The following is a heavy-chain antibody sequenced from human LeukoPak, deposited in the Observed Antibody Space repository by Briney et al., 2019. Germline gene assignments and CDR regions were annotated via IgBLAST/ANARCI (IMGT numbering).Heavy chain of an antibody. V-gene: IGHV4-61*02. CDR1: GGSISSGSYY. Sequence: PSQTLSLTCNVSGGSISSGSYYWSWIRQPAGKGLEWIGRIYTSGSTNYNPSLKSRVTISVDTSKNQFSLKLSSVTAADTAVYYCARATPRDAFDIWGQGTMVTVSS. CDR3: ARATPRDAFDI. CDR2: IYTSGST. J-gene: IGHJ3*02.